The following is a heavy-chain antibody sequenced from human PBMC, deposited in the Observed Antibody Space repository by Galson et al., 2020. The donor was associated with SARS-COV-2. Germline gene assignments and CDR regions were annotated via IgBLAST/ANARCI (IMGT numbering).Heavy chain of an antibody. CDR1: GFTFSSSA. CDR2: ISYDGSNK. V-gene: IGHV3-30*04. Sequence: GGSLRLSCAASGFTFSSSAMHWVRQAPGKGLEWVAVISYDGSNKYYADSVKGRFTISRDNSKNTLYLQMNSLRAEDTAVYYCAREEWLIPNWFDPWGQGTLVTVSS. J-gene: IGHJ5*02. CDR3: AREEWLIPNWFDP. D-gene: IGHD6-19*01.